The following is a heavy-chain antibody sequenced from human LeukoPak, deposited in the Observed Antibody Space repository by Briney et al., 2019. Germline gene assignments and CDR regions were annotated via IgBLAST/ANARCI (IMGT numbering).Heavy chain of an antibody. J-gene: IGHJ6*03. CDR2: ISGNGRTT. D-gene: IGHD3-10*01. CDR1: GFIVRMYA. V-gene: IGHV3-64*02. Sequence: GGSLRLSCAASGFIVRMYAMHWVRQAPGKGLEYVSAISGNGRTTYYADSVRGRFTISKDNFKNTLYLHMGSLRAEDTAIYYCARRFGELKNYMDVWGKGTTVSVSS. CDR3: ARRFGELKNYMDV.